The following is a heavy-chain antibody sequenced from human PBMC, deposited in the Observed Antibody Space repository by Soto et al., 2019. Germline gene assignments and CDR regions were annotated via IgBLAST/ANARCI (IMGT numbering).Heavy chain of an antibody. CDR2: INHSGST. V-gene: IGHV4-34*01. Sequence: PSETLSLTCAVYDGSFSGYYWSWIRQPPGKGLEWIGEINHSGSTNYNPSLKSRVTISVDTSKNQFSLKLSSVTAADTAVYYCASAATTVGTPIFDYWGQGTLVTVSS. J-gene: IGHJ4*02. CDR1: DGSFSGYY. CDR3: ASAATTVGTPIFDY. D-gene: IGHD4-17*01.